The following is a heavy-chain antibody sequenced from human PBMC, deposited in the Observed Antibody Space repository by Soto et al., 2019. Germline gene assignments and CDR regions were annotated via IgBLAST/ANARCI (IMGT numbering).Heavy chain of an antibody. D-gene: IGHD3-10*01. CDR3: AGSKNREFGFDY. CDR1: GVAIRSYF. Sequence: QVHLQESGPGLVKPSETLSLTCTVSGVAIRSYFWSWIRQPPGKGLEWIGSTYYTADTKYNPSLESRATISADPSKKQFSLRLGPVTAADTALYYGAGSKNREFGFDYWGQGALVTVSS. V-gene: IGHV4-59*01. CDR2: TYYTADT. J-gene: IGHJ4*02.